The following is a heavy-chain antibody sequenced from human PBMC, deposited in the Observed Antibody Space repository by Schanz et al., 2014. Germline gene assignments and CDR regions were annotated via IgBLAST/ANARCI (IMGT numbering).Heavy chain of an antibody. CDR2: IIPSLGLA. D-gene: IGHD2-21*01. J-gene: IGHJ4*02. CDR3: GRDRLECGAECYSVEVFEI. Sequence: VQLEQSGAEVKKPGSSVKVSCKASGGTFSSFGINWVRQAPGQGLEWMGRIIPSLGLAKYEQKFQDKVTITADTSTTTAYMELSGLRSEDTAVYYCGRDRLECGAECYSVEVFEIWGQGTLXIVSS. V-gene: IGHV1-69*04. CDR1: GGTFSSFG.